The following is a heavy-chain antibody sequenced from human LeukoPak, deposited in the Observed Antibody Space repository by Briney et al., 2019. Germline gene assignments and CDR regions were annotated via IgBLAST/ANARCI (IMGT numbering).Heavy chain of an antibody. CDR2: ISPGGFDT. J-gene: IGHJ6*02. CDR1: GYSFTTYW. V-gene: IGHV5-51*01. CDR3: ARHQGGMDV. Sequence: GESLKISCRTSGYSFTTYWVAWVRQMPGKGLEWMGMISPGGFDTRYTPSFKGQVTISADKSISTVYLQWSSLKTSDTAIYYCARHQGGMDVWGQGTTVTVSS.